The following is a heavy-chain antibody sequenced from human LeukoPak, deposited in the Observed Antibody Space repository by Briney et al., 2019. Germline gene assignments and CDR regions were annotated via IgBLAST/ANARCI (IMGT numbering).Heavy chain of an antibody. Sequence: GGSLRLSCAASGFTFSSYNMNWVRQAPGKGLEWVSSITSGSSYIYYADSVKGRFTISRDNAKNSLYLQMNSLRAEDTAVYYCARYTGSWYYLSSSSAFDIWGQGTMVTVSS. CDR3: ARYTGSWYYLSSSSAFDI. CDR1: GFTFSSYN. CDR2: ITSGSSYI. V-gene: IGHV3-21*01. J-gene: IGHJ3*02. D-gene: IGHD6-13*01.